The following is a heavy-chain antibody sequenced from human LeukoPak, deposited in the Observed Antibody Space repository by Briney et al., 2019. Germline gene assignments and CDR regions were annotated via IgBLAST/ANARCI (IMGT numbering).Heavy chain of an antibody. V-gene: IGHV4-59*01. Sequence: PSETLSLTCTVSGGSINSYYWTWIRQPPGKGLEWIGYIFYSGGTNYNPSLKSRVTISLDTSKNQFSLTLSSVTAADTAVYYCARTWKTTVTNGGQGTRVTVSS. CDR3: ARTWKTTVTN. J-gene: IGHJ4*02. D-gene: IGHD4-17*01. CDR1: GGSINSYY. CDR2: IFYSGGT.